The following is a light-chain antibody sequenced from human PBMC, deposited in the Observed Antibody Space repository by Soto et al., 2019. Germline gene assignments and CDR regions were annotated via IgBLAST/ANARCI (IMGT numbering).Light chain of an antibody. CDR1: TSNLGNND. CDR2: DTD. CDR3: CTWDSSLRAGV. J-gene: IGLJ3*02. Sequence: QSVLTQPPSVSAAPGQKVTISCSGSTSNLGNNDVSWYQHVPGTAPKLLIFDTDRRPSGIPDRFSCSKSGTSATLGITGLQTGDEADYYCCTWDSSLRAGVFGGGTKLTVL. V-gene: IGLV1-51*01.